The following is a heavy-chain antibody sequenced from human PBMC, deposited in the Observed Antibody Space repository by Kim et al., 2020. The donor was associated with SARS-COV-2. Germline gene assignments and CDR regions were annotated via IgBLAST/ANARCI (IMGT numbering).Heavy chain of an antibody. V-gene: IGHV3-7*03. CDR3: AREWGY. CDR1: GFTFSRDW. D-gene: IGHD3-16*01. CDR2: IKHDGNEK. Sequence: GGSLRLSCAASGFTFSRDWMSWVRQAPGKGLEWVANIKHDGNEKHYVDSVKGRFTISRDNAKNLLFLQMDSLRDEDTAVYYCAREWGYWGQGTLVTVSS. J-gene: IGHJ4*02.